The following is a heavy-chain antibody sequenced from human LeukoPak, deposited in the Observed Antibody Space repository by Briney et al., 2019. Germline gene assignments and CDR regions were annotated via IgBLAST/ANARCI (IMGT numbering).Heavy chain of an antibody. CDR2: MNPNSGNT. CDR1: GYTFTSYD. J-gene: IGHJ6*03. D-gene: IGHD2-2*01. V-gene: IGHV1-8*01. Sequence: ASVKVSCKASGYTFTSYDINWVRQATGQGLEWMGWMNPNSGNTGYAQKFQGRVTITRNTSISTAYMELSSLRSEDTAVYYCARGRGHILGYCSSTSCYRPDYYYYMDVWGKGTTVTVSS. CDR3: ARGRGHILGYCSSTSCYRPDYYYYMDV.